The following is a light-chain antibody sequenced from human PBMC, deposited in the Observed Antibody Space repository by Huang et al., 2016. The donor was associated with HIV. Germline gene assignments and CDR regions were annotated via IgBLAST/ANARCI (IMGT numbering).Light chain of an antibody. CDR1: QSVLYSSNNKNY. Sequence: DIVMTQSPDSLAVSLGERSTINCKSSQSVLYSSNNKNYLAWYKQKPGQPPKILIDWASTRESGVPDRFSGSGSGTDFTLTISSLQAEDVAVYYCQQYYSTRTFGQGTKVEIK. CDR2: WAS. J-gene: IGKJ1*01. V-gene: IGKV4-1*01. CDR3: QQYYSTRT.